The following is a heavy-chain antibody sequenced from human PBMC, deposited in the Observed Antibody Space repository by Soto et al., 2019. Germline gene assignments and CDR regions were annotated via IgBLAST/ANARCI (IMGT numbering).Heavy chain of an antibody. CDR3: AKDRRAGGNSAFYFDF. CDR1: GFTFSSYD. Sequence: GGSLRLSCAASGFTFSSYDMHWVRQATGKGLEWVSAIGTAGGGTYYADSVKGRFTISRDNSHNTLYLQVHSLTAEDTAVYYCAKDRRAGGNSAFYFDFWGQGAQVTVSS. D-gene: IGHD3-16*01. J-gene: IGHJ4*02. V-gene: IGHV3-13*01. CDR2: IGTAGGGT.